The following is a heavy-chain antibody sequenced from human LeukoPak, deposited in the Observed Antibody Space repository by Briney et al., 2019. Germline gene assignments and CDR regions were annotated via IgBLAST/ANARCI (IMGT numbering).Heavy chain of an antibody. D-gene: IGHD4-23*01. J-gene: IGHJ4*02. V-gene: IGHV3-53*01. CDR1: GFTVSSNY. CDR2: IYSGGST. Sequence: PGGSLRLSCAASGFTVSSNYMSWVRQAPGKGLEWVSVIYSGGSTYYADSVKGRFTISRDNSKNTLYLQMNSLRAEDTAVYYCAKSLPTTVVITSFDYWGQGTLVTVSS. CDR3: AKSLPTTVVITSFDY.